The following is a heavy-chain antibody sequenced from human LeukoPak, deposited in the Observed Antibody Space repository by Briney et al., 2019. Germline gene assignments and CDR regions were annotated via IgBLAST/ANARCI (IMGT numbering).Heavy chain of an antibody. CDR1: GFTVSSNH. J-gene: IGHJ4*02. Sequence: QPGGSLRLSCAASGFTVSSNHMSWVRQAPGKGLEWVSVIYIGGSTYYADSVKGRFTISGDNSKNKLYLHMNSLRAEDTAVYFCASRIAAAGALDYWGQGTLVTVSS. V-gene: IGHV3-66*01. D-gene: IGHD6-13*01. CDR3: ASRIAAAGALDY. CDR2: IYIGGST.